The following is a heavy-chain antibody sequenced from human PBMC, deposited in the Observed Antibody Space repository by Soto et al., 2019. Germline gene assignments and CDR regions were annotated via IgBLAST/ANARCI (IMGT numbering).Heavy chain of an antibody. CDR1: GYTFTGYY. CDR2: INPNSGGT. V-gene: IGHV1-2*04. J-gene: IGHJ6*02. Sequence: ASVKVSCKASGYTFTGYYMHWVRQAPGQGLEWMGWINPNSGGTNYAQKFQGWVTMTRDTSISTAYMELSRLRSDDTAVYYCEREYSRQARYYYGMDVWGQGTTVTVSS. D-gene: IGHD6-13*01. CDR3: EREYSRQARYYYGMDV.